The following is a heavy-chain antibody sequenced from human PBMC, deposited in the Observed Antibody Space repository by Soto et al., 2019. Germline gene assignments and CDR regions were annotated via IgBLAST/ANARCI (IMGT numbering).Heavy chain of an antibody. V-gene: IGHV3-23*01. D-gene: IGHD3-3*01. Sequence: GGSLILSCAASGFTFSSYAMSWVRQAPGKGLEWVSAISGSGGSTYYADSVKGRFTISRDNSKNTLYLQMNSLRAEDTAVYYCAKARAPYDFWSGYYGGHFDYWGQGTLVTVSS. J-gene: IGHJ4*02. CDR1: GFTFSSYA. CDR2: ISGSGGST. CDR3: AKARAPYDFWSGYYGGHFDY.